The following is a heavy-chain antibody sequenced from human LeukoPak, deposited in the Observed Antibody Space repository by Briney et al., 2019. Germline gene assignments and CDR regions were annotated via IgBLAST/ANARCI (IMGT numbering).Heavy chain of an antibody. D-gene: IGHD3-3*01. J-gene: IGHJ6*03. CDR3: ARDSDFSVDYYYYYYMDV. CDR2: ISSSSSTI. CDR1: GFTFSSSW. Sequence: SGGSLRLSCAASGFTFSSSWMHWVRQAPGKGLECVSYISSSSSTIYYADSVKGRFTISRDNAKNSLYLQMNSLRAEDTAVYYCARDSDFSVDYYYYYYMDVWGKGTTVTVSS. V-gene: IGHV3-48*01.